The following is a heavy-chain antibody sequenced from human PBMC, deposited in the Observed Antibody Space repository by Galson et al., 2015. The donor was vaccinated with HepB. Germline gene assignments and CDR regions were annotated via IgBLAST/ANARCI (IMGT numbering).Heavy chain of an antibody. CDR1: GFTFSTYP. Sequence: SLRLSCAASGFTFSTYPMSWVRQAPGKGLEWVSVSSEGSGSGHDTHYADSVKGRFTISRDNSKNTLYLQMNTLRVEDTAVYYCARRISYYENSGNYDDSGFHYCGQRSLVSVSS. CDR3: ARRISYYENSGNYDDSGFHY. V-gene: IGHV3-23*01. J-gene: IGHJ4*02. D-gene: IGHD3-22*01. CDR2: SSEGSGSGHDT.